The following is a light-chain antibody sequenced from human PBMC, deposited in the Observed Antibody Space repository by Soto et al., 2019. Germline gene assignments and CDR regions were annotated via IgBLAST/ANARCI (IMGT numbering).Light chain of an antibody. V-gene: IGKV1-39*01. CDR1: QSISSY. CDR2: AAS. Sequence: DIQMTQSPSSLSASVGDRVTITCRASQSISSYLNWYQQKPGKAPKLQIYAASSLQSGVPSRFSGSGSGTDVTLTISSLQPEDFTTYYCQQSYSTPRTFGQGTKVEIK. J-gene: IGKJ1*01. CDR3: QQSYSTPRT.